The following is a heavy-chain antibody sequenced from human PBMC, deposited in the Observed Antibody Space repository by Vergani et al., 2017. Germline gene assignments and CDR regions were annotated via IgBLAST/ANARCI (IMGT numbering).Heavy chain of an antibody. V-gene: IGHV3-66*02. J-gene: IGHJ6*02. Sequence: EVQLLESGGGLVQPGGSLRLSCAASGFTFSSYAMSWVRQAPGKGLEWVSVIYSGGITYYADSVKGRFTISRDNSKNTLYLQMNSLRAEDTAVYYCARANSGYYYGMDVWGQGTTVTVSS. CDR3: ARANSGYYYGMDV. CDR1: GFTFSSYA. CDR2: IYSGGIT. D-gene: IGHD3-10*01.